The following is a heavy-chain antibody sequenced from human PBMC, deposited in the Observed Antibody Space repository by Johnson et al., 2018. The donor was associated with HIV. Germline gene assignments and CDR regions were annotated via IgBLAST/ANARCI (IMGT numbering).Heavy chain of an antibody. D-gene: IGHD1-26*01. J-gene: IGHJ3*02. Sequence: VQLVESGGGLVRPGGSLRLSCAASGFTFSNAWMNWVRQAPGKGLEWVGRIKSKTDGGTTDYAAPVKGRFTISRDDSKNTLYLQMNSLKTEDTAVYYCAREGVYSGSYSGAFDIWGQGTMVTVSS. CDR2: IKSKTDGGTT. CDR1: GFTFSNAW. CDR3: AREGVYSGSYSGAFDI. V-gene: IGHV3-15*01.